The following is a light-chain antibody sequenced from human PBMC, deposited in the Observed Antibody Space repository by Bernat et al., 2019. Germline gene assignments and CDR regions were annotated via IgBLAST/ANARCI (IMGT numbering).Light chain of an antibody. CDR2: EVS. CDR1: SSDVGTYTL. Sequence: QSALTQPASVSGSPGQSITISCTGTSSDVGTYTLVSWYQHHPGKAPKLMIYEVSKRPSGVSNRFSGSKSGETAALTISGLQAEDEADYYCCSYASTSTWVVGGGTKWTVL. V-gene: IGLV2-23*02. J-gene: IGLJ3*02. CDR3: CSYASTSTWV.